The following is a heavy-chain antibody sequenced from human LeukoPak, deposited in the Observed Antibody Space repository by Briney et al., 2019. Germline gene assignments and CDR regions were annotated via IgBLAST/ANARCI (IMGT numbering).Heavy chain of an antibody. CDR3: ARQYYDFWSGYPNYYYYYMDV. J-gene: IGHJ6*03. Sequence: GESLKISCKGSGYSFTSYWIGWVRQMPGKGLEWMGIIYPGDSDTRYSPSFQGQVTISADKSISTAYLQWSSLKASDTAMYYCARQYYDFWSGYPNYYYYYMDVWGKGTTVTVSS. D-gene: IGHD3-3*01. CDR1: GYSFTSYW. V-gene: IGHV5-51*01. CDR2: IYPGDSDT.